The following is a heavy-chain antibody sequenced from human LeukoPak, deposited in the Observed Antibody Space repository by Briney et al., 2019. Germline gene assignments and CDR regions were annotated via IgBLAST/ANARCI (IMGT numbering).Heavy chain of an antibody. Sequence: GGSLRLSCVASGFTFSSYGMNWVRQAPGKGLEWVAVISYDGSNKYYADSVKGRFTISRDNSKNTLYLQMNSLRAEDTAVFYCAKDHWFGGVIAPRSYFDYWGQGTLVTVSS. CDR1: GFTFSSYG. J-gene: IGHJ4*02. CDR2: ISYDGSNK. CDR3: AKDHWFGGVIAPRSYFDY. V-gene: IGHV3-30*18. D-gene: IGHD3-16*02.